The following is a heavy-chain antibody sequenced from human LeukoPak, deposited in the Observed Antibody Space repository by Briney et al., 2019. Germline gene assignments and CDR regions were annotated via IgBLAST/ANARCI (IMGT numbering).Heavy chain of an antibody. D-gene: IGHD2-2*01. CDR1: GFTFSSYW. CDR3: ARDRPYCSSTSCPSSLDY. CDR2: INGDGSRT. V-gene: IGHV3-74*01. Sequence: SGGSLRLSCAASGFTFSSYWIHWIRHAPGKGLVWVSHINGDGSRTTYAASVKGRFTISRDTSKNTLYLQMNSLRAEDTGVYYCARDRPYCSSTSCPSSLDYWGQGTLVTVSS. J-gene: IGHJ4*02.